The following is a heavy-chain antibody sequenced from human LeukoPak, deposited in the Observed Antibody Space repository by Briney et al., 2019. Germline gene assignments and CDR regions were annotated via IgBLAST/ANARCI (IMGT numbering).Heavy chain of an antibody. D-gene: IGHD4-17*01. J-gene: IGHJ6*03. Sequence: GGSLRLSCAASGFTFSSYAMSWVRQAPGKGLEWVSTISNSDGNTYYADSVKGRFTISRDNAKNSLYLQMNSLRAEDTAVYYCARDGRATVTSPPRFVYYYYMDVWGKGTTVTVSS. CDR3: ARDGRATVTSPPRFVYYYYMDV. V-gene: IGHV3-21*01. CDR2: ISNSDGNT. CDR1: GFTFSSYA.